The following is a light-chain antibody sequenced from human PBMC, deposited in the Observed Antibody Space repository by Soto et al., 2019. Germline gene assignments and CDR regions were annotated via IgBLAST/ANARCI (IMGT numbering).Light chain of an antibody. Sequence: QSVLTQPASVSGSPGQSITISCTGTSSDVGSYNYVSWYQQHPGKAPKLMIYEFSDRPSGISSRFSGSKSGNTASLTISGLQTEDEADYYCSSDTSSSTLFGTGTKLTVL. V-gene: IGLV2-14*01. J-gene: IGLJ1*01. CDR3: SSDTSSSTL. CDR1: SSDVGSYNY. CDR2: EFS.